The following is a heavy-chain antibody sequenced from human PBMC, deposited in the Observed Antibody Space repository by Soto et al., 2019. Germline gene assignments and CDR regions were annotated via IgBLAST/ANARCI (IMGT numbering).Heavy chain of an antibody. CDR2: IYPGDSDI. CDR1: GYSFTTYW. J-gene: IGHJ4*02. CDR3: ARQSYGSGSYYPYYVDY. Sequence: EVQLVQSGAEVKKPGESLKISCKVSGYSFTTYWIGWVRQMPGKGLEWMGIIYPGDSDIRYSLSFQGQVTISADKSSSTAYLQWSSLKASDTAMYYCARQSYGSGSYYPYYVDYWGQGTLVTVSS. V-gene: IGHV5-51*01. D-gene: IGHD3-10*01.